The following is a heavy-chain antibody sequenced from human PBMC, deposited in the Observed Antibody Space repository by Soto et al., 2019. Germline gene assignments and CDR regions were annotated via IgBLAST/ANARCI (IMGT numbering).Heavy chain of an antibody. CDR3: AVKSITIFGVIITNGFDY. J-gene: IGHJ4*02. CDR1: GGSFSGYY. CDR2: INHSGST. D-gene: IGHD3-3*01. Sequence: SETLSLTCAVYGGSFSGYYWSWIRQPPGKGLEWIGEINHSGSTNYNPSLKSRVTISVDTSKNQFSLKLSSVTAADTAVYYFAVKSITIFGVIITNGFDYWGQGTLVTVSS. V-gene: IGHV4-34*01.